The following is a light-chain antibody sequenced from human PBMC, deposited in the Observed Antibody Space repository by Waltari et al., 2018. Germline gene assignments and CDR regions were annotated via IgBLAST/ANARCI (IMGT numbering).Light chain of an antibody. V-gene: IGKV4-1*01. CDR2: WAS. CDR3: HHYYIPPLT. CDR1: QSLLSSFSSKTY. J-gene: IGKJ5*01. Sequence: DIVLTQSPDSLAVSLGERATINCKSSQSLLSSFSSKTYIAWYQQKPGQPPKLLIHWASARGSGVPERVSGSGSETDFTLTISSLQAEDVAVYYCHHYYIPPLTFGQGTRLEIK.